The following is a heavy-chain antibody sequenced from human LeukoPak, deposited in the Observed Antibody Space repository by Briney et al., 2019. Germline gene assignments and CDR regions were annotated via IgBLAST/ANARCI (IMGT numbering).Heavy chain of an antibody. D-gene: IGHD6-13*01. CDR2: IYSSGGT. CDR1: GFAVSSNY. Sequence: PGGSLRLSCEASGFAVSSNYMAWVRQAPGKGLEWVSIIYSSGGTSYADSVKGRFTISRDNSKNTLYLQMNSLRAEDTAVYYCARTYSSSSYSSFDYWGQGTLVTVSS. V-gene: IGHV3-66*01. J-gene: IGHJ4*02. CDR3: ARTYSSSSYSSFDY.